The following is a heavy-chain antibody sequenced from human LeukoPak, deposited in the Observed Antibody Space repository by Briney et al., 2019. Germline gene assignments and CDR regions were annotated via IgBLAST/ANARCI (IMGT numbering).Heavy chain of an antibody. CDR3: AKVDRIAVAGTSDY. CDR2: ISGSGGST. Sequence: GGSMRLSSAASGFTFSSYAMSWVRQAPGKGLEWVSAISGSGGSTYYADSVKGRFTISRDNSKNSLYLQMNSLRAEDTAVYYCAKVDRIAVAGTSDYWGQGTLVTVSS. CDR1: GFTFSSYA. J-gene: IGHJ4*02. D-gene: IGHD6-19*01. V-gene: IGHV3-23*01.